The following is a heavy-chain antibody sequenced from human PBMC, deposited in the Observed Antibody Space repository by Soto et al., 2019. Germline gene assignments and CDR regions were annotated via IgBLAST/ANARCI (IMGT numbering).Heavy chain of an antibody. V-gene: IGHV1-2*04. CDR2: INPNSGGT. CDR1: GYTFTGYY. D-gene: IGHD4-17*01. J-gene: IGHJ6*02. Sequence: ASVKVSCKASGYTFTGYYMHWVRQAPGQGLELMGWINPNSGGTNYAQKFQGWVTMTRDTSISTAYMELSRLRSDDTAVYYCARSGDRHDYGDYFFGMDVWGQGTTVTVSS. CDR3: ARSGDRHDYGDYFFGMDV.